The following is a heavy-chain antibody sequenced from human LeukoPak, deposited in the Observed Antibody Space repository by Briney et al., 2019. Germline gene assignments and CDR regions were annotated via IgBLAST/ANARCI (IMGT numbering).Heavy chain of an antibody. D-gene: IGHD6-19*01. CDR1: GGSISSGGYY. CDR2: IYYSGST. Sequence: SETLSLTCTVSGGSISSGGYYWSWIRQHPGKGLEWIGYIYYSGSTYYSPSLKSRVTISVDTSKNQFSLKLSSVTAADTAVYYCARAVAGDYFDYWGQGTLATVSS. V-gene: IGHV4-31*03. J-gene: IGHJ4*02. CDR3: ARAVAGDYFDY.